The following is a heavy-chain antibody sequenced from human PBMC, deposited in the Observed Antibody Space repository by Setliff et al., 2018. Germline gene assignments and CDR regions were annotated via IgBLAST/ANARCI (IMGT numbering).Heavy chain of an antibody. CDR3: ARSTNYGMRFWFDN. CDR2: INPDTGDT. CDR1: GNIFTGHF. Sequence: GASVKVSCKASGNIFTGHFLHWVRQAPGQGLEWMGWINPDTGDTHYPVNFQGRVTMTRDTSISTGSMELSRLRSDGTAVYFCARSTNYGMRFWFDNWGQGALVTVSS. D-gene: IGHD1-7*01. J-gene: IGHJ4*02. V-gene: IGHV1-2*02.